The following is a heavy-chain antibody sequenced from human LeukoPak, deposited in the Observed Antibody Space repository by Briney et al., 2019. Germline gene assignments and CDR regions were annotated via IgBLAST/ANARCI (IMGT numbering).Heavy chain of an antibody. J-gene: IGHJ6*02. CDR1: GYTFTSYY. CDR2: INPSGGST. V-gene: IGHV1-46*01. D-gene: IGHD3-3*01. Sequence: ASVKVSCKASGYTFTSYYMHWVRQAPGQGLEWMGIINPSGGSTSYAQKFQGRVTMTRDTSTSTVYMELSSLRSEDTAVYYCARDHYDFWSGYYIRYYYYGMDVWGQGTTVTVS. CDR3: ARDHYDFWSGYYIRYYYYGMDV.